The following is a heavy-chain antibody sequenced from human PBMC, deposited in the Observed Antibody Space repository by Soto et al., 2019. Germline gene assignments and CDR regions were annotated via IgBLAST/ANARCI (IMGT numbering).Heavy chain of an antibody. V-gene: IGHV1-3*01. D-gene: IGHD4-17*01. CDR1: GYTFTRCA. CDR2: INADNGDT. CDR3: ASAIDATTATSLDY. J-gene: IGHJ4*02. Sequence: VQLVQSGAEVKKPGASVQVSCKASGYTFTRCAMHWVRQAPGQRIEWMGWINADNGDTKYSQKFQGRVTITRDTYATTDYMDRSSLTFEDTAVYYCASAIDATTATSLDYWGQGTLVTASA.